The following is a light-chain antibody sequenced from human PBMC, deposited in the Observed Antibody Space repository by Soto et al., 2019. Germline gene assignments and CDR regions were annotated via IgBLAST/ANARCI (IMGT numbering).Light chain of an antibody. CDR2: EVY. V-gene: IGLV2-8*01. CDR1: SSDVGGYNY. CDR3: SAYAGSSTWV. Sequence: QSAPTQPPSASGSPGESVTFSCTGTSSDVGGYNYVSWYQQYPGKAPKLMIYEVYKRPSGVPDRFSGSKSGNTASLTVSGLQPEDEADYYCSAYAGSSTWVFGGGTKLTVL. J-gene: IGLJ2*01.